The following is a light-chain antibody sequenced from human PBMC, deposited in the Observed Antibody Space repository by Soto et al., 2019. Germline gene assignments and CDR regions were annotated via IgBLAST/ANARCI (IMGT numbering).Light chain of an antibody. CDR2: TAS. CDR1: QGISSW. CDR3: QQANSFPLT. J-gene: IGKJ4*01. V-gene: IGKV1-12*01. Sequence: DLQMTQSPSSPCPPVVQRVTITCPASQGISSWLAWYQQKPGKAHKLLIYTASSLQSGVPLRFSGSGSGTDFTLTLSSPQPEDFATYYCQQANSFPLTFGRGTKV.